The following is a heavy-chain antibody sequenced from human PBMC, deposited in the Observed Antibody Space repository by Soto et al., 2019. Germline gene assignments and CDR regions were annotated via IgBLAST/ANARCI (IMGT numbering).Heavy chain of an antibody. CDR1: GFTFSSYG. V-gene: IGHV3-30*18. CDR3: ANHLIAVAGYLHGMDV. Sequence: QVQLVESGGGVVQPGRSLRLSCAASGFTFSSYGMHWVRQAPGKGLEWVAVISHDGSNKYFADSVKGRFTISRDNSQNTLYLNMNGLRAEDTAVYYCANHLIAVAGYLHGMDVWGQGTTVTVSS. CDR2: ISHDGSNK. D-gene: IGHD6-19*01. J-gene: IGHJ6*02.